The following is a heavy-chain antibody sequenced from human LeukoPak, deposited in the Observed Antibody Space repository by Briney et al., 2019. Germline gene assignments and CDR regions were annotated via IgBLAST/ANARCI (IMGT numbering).Heavy chain of an antibody. CDR1: GGSISSYY. V-gene: IGHV4-59*13. D-gene: IGHD3-10*01. CDR2: SFYSGST. J-gene: IGHJ3*02. CDR3: ARLLDRITMVRGAAFDI. Sequence: SETLSPTCTVSGGSISSYYWSWIRQPPGKGRGGIGFSFYSGSTNYNPSLKSRVTISVDTSKNQFSLKLSSVTAADTAVYYCARLLDRITMVRGAAFDIWGQGTMVTVSS.